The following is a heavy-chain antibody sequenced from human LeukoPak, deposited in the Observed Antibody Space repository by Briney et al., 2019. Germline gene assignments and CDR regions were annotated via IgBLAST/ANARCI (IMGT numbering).Heavy chain of an antibody. CDR3: ARDGTGSNSGWYIH. V-gene: IGHV3-21*01. CDR1: GFTFGSYN. CDR2: ISSSSSYI. D-gene: IGHD6-19*01. J-gene: IGHJ4*02. Sequence: GGSLTLSRAASGFTFGSYNMNWVRQAPGKGLEWVSSISSSSSYIYYADSVKGRFTISRDNAKNSLYLQMNGLRDEDTAVYYCARDGTGSNSGWYIHWGQGTLVSVSS.